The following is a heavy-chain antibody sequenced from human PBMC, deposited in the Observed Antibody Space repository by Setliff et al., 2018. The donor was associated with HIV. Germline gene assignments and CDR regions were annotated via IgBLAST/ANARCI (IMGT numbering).Heavy chain of an antibody. J-gene: IGHJ6*02. V-gene: IGHV4-59*11. CDR1: GGSINDHY. CDR3: ARHNVITYGGLFFDYYYYGMDV. D-gene: IGHD3-16*01. Sequence: SETLSLTCSLSGGSINDHYFSWIRQSPGKGLEWIGSINYSGRPKYNPSLNSRGTISLDTSKNELYLKLTSVTAADTALYYCARHNVITYGGLFFDYYYYGMDVWAHVTTVTVSS. CDR2: INYSGRP.